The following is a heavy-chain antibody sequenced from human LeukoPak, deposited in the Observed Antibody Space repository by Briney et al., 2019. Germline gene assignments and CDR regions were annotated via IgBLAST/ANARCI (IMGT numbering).Heavy chain of an antibody. CDR3: AKLRNTSPLYYFDY. Sequence: GGSLRLSCAVSGFTFSICAMSWVRQAPGKGLEWVSTISGSGASTYYADSVKGRFIISRDTSKNTLYLQMNSLRAEDTAVYYCAKLRNTSPLYYFDYWGQGTLVAVSS. CDR2: ISGSGAST. J-gene: IGHJ4*02. D-gene: IGHD2/OR15-2a*01. CDR1: GFTFSICA. V-gene: IGHV3-23*01.